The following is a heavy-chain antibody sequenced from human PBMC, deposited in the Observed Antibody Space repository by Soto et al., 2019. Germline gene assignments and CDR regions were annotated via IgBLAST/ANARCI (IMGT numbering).Heavy chain of an antibody. J-gene: IGHJ5*02. Sequence: QVQLQESGPGLVKPSQTLSLTCTVSGGSISSGGYYWSWIRQHPGKGLEWIGYIYYSGSTYYNPSLTVRVTISVDTSKNHFSLKLSSVTAADTAVYYCAILDGSGRYGGNWFYPLGQGTLVTVSS. CDR1: GGSISSGGYY. CDR3: AILDGSGRYGGNWFYP. V-gene: IGHV4-31*03. CDR2: IYYSGST. D-gene: IGHD3-10*01.